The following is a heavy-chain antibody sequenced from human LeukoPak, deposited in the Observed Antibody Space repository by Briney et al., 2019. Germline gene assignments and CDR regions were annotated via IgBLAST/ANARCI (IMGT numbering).Heavy chain of an antibody. D-gene: IGHD1-26*01. CDR1: GFTFGDYA. V-gene: IGHV3-9*01. Sequence: PGGSLRLSCAASGFTFGDYAMHWVRQAPGKGLEWVSGINWNSGSTAYAASVKGRFTISRDNAKNSLYLQLNSLRSGDTALYYCAKDRSWEATSLGYWGQGTLVTVSS. J-gene: IGHJ4*02. CDR2: INWNSGST. CDR3: AKDRSWEATSLGY.